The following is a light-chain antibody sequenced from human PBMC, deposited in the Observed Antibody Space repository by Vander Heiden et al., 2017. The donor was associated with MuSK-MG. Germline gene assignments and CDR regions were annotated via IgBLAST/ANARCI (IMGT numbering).Light chain of an antibody. V-gene: IGKV1-33*01. J-gene: IGKJ4*01. CDR3: QQDDDLPLT. CDR2: DAS. CDR1: QDITNY. Sequence: DVQMTQSPSSLSASVGDRVTITCQASQDITNYLNWYQQKPGKAPKLLIYDASKLETGVPSRFSGSGSGTDFTFSISSLQPEDVATYYLQQDDDLPLTFGGGTKVKIK.